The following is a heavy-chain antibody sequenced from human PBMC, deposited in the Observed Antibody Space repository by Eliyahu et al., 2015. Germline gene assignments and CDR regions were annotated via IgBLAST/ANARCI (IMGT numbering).Heavy chain of an antibody. CDR3: ARSGTVWFGELSY. Sequence: QVQLVESGGGLVKPGGSLRLSCAASTFTFNDYYMNWIRQAPGKGLEWVSYISGSGSAMKYTDSVKGRFTISRDNAKNSVYLQMNNLRAEDTAIYYCARSGTVWFGELSYWGQGTLVTVSS. V-gene: IGHV3-11*01. CDR2: ISGSGSAM. J-gene: IGHJ4*02. CDR1: TFTFNDYY. D-gene: IGHD3-10*01.